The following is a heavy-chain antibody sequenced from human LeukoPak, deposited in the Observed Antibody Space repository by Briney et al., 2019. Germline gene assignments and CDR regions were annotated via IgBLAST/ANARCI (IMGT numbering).Heavy chain of an antibody. CDR1: GFTFSSYA. J-gene: IGHJ4*02. D-gene: IGHD3-10*01. V-gene: IGHV3-23*01. CDR3: AREYASGITMVRGVRTYYFDY. CDR2: ISGSGGST. Sequence: GGSLRLSCAASGFTFSSYAMSWVRQAPGKGLEWVSAISGSGGSTYYADSVKGRFTISRDNSKNTLYLQMNSLRAEDTAVYYCAREYASGITMVRGVRTYYFDYWGQGTLVTVSS.